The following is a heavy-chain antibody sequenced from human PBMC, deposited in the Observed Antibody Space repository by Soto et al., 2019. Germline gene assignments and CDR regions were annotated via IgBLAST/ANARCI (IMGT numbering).Heavy chain of an antibody. D-gene: IGHD1-1*01. Sequence: GGSLRLSCAASGFTFSSYAMHWVRQAPGKGLEWVAVISYDGSNKYYADSVKGRFTISRDNSKNTLYLQMNSLRAEDTAVYYCARDTGNDGSLDYWGQGTLVTSPQ. CDR2: ISYDGSNK. J-gene: IGHJ4*02. V-gene: IGHV3-30-3*01. CDR1: GFTFSSYA. CDR3: ARDTGNDGSLDY.